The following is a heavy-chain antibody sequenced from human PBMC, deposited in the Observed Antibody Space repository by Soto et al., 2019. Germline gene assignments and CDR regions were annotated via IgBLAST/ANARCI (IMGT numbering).Heavy chain of an antibody. CDR2: ISYDGNNK. D-gene: IGHD1-26*01. CDR1: GFIFSNYA. V-gene: IGHV3-30-3*01. Sequence: QVQLVESGGGVVQPGRSLRLSCAASGFIFSNYAMFWVRQAPGKGLEGVAVISYDGNNKSYADSVKGRFTISRDNSKNMLYLQSNSMRDVHTALYYCARTRYSETYSYSFDYWCQGTLGTVSS. J-gene: IGHJ4*02. CDR3: ARTRYSETYSYSFDY.